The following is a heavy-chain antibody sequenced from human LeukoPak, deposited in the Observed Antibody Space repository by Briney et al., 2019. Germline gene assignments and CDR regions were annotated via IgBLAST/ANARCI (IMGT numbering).Heavy chain of an antibody. CDR3: ARGTRGYSYGYVAY. D-gene: IGHD5-18*01. CDR2: IYYSGST. Sequence: SETLSLTCTISGGSVSSGSYYWSWIRQPPGKGLEWIGYIYYSGSTNYNPSLKSRVTISVDTSKNQFSLKLSSVTAADAAVYYCARGTRGYSYGYVAYWGQGTLVTVSS. J-gene: IGHJ4*02. CDR1: GGSVSSGSYY. V-gene: IGHV4-61*01.